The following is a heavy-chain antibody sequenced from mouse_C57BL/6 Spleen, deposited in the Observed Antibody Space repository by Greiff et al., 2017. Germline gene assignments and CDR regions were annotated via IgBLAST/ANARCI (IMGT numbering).Heavy chain of an antibody. CDR3: ATGRDYYGSSPDV. CDR1: GYAFSSSW. Sequence: VKLMESGPELVKPGASVKISCKASGYAFSSSWMNWVKQRPGKGLEWIGRIYPGDGDTNYNGKFKGKATLTADKSSSTAYMQLSSLTSEDSAVYFCATGRDYYGSSPDVWGTGTTVTVSS. J-gene: IGHJ1*03. D-gene: IGHD1-1*01. V-gene: IGHV1-82*01. CDR2: IYPGDGDT.